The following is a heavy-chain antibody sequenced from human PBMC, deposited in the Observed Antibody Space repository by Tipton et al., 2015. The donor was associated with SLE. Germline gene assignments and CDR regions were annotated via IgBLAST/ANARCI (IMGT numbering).Heavy chain of an antibody. CDR2: IYYSGRT. Sequence: TLSLTCTVSGGSISSYYWSWIRQPPGKGLEWIGYIYYSGRTNYNPSLKSRVTISVDTSKNQFSLKLSSVTAADTAVYYCARVLGIHDAFDIWGQGTMVTVSS. CDR1: GGSISSYY. D-gene: IGHD2-8*02. CDR3: ARVLGIHDAFDI. V-gene: IGHV4-59*12. J-gene: IGHJ3*02.